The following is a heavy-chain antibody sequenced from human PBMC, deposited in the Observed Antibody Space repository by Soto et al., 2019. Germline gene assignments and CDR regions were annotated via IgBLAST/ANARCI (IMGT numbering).Heavy chain of an antibody. J-gene: IGHJ4*02. Sequence: SETLSLTXTVSGGSISKSNYFWGWIRQAPGKGLEWIASILYSGTTSYNSSLESRVAISVDTSKNQFSLKLNSVTAADTAVYYCARLGWGNGDSDYWGQGTLVTVSS. CDR2: ILYSGTT. V-gene: IGHV4-39*01. CDR3: ARLGWGNGDSDY. D-gene: IGHD2-21*01. CDR1: GGSISKSNYF.